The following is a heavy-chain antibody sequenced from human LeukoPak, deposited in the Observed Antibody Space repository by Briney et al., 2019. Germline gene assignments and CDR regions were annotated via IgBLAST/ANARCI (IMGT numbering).Heavy chain of an antibody. D-gene: IGHD6-19*01. CDR2: IKSKTDGGTT. CDR1: GFTFSNAW. V-gene: IGHV3-15*01. J-gene: IGHJ4*02. CDR3: TTGWSVAGKNY. Sequence: GGSLRLSCAASGFTFSNAWMSWVRQAPGKGLEWVGRIKSKTDGGTTDYAAPVKGRFTISRDDSKNTLYLQMSSLKTEDTAVYYCTTGWSVAGKNYWGQGTLVTVSS.